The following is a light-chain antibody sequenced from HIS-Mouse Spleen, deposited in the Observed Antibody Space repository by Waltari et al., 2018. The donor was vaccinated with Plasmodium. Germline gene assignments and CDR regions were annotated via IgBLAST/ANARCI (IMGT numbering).Light chain of an antibody. J-gene: IGLJ2*01. CDR2: QDS. V-gene: IGLV3-1*01. Sequence: SYELTQPPSVSVSPGQPASITCSGDKLGYKYACWYQQKPGQSPVLVIYQDSKRPSGMPERFSGSKYGKTATLTISGTQAMDEADYYCQAWDSSTVVFGGGTKLTVL. CDR3: QAWDSSTVV. CDR1: KLGYKY.